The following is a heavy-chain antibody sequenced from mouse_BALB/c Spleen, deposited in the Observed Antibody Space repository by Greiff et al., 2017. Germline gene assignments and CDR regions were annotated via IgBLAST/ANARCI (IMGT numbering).Heavy chain of an antibody. V-gene: IGHV1-87*01. D-gene: IGHD3-1*01. CDR3: AGGYLFAY. Sequence: VQLQQSGAELARPGASVKLSCKASGYTFTSYWMQWVKQRPGQGLEWIGAIYPGDGDTRYTQKFKGKATLTADKSSSTAYMQLSSLASEDSAVYYCAGGYLFAYWGQGTLVTVSA. J-gene: IGHJ3*01. CDR1: GYTFTSYW. CDR2: IYPGDGDT.